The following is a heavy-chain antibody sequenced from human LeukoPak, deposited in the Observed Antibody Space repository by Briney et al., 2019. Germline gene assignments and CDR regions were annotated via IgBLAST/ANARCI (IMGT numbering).Heavy chain of an antibody. CDR3: ARGMGRSWSLDN. J-gene: IGHJ4*02. V-gene: IGHV3-53*01. CDR1: GLTVANDC. Sequence: GGSLRLSCAASGLTVANDCMCWVRQAPGKGLEWVSVVYPSGTTYYADSVKGRFTISRDNSKNTLCLQMNSLRAEDTAVYYCARGMGRSWSLDNWGQGTLVTVSS. D-gene: IGHD6-13*01. CDR2: VYPSGTT.